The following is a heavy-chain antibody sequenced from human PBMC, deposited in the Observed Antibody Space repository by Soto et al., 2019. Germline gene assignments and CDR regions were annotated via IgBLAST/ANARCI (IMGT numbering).Heavy chain of an antibody. CDR1: GYTCTSYA. Sequence: QVQLVQSGAEVKKPGASVKVSCKASGYTCTSYAMHWVRQAPGQRLEWMGWINAGNGNTKYSQKFQGRVTITRDTSASTAYMELSSLRSEDTAVYYCAIPSIFGVVIRPGYFDYWGQGTLVTVSS. V-gene: IGHV1-3*01. CDR3: AIPSIFGVVIRPGYFDY. CDR2: INAGNGNT. J-gene: IGHJ4*02. D-gene: IGHD3-3*01.